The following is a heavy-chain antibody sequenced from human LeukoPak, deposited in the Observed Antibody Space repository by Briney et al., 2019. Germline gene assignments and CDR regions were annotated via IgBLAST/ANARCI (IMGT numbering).Heavy chain of an antibody. V-gene: IGHV3-33*01. J-gene: IGHJ4*02. D-gene: IGHD6-13*01. CDR2: IWYDGSNK. CDR3: ARDGIAAAGTFDY. Sequence: AVIWYDGSNKYYADSVKGRFTISRDNSKNTLYLQMNSLRAEDTAVYYCARDGIAAAGTFDYWGQGTLVTVSS.